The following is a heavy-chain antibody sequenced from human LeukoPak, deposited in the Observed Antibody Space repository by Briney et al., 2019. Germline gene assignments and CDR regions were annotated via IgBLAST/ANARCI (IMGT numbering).Heavy chain of an antibody. D-gene: IGHD4-17*01. CDR1: GFTFNNYG. J-gene: IGHJ4*02. V-gene: IGHV3-30*18. CDR2: ISYDGSNK. CDR3: AKDGDYGDYPSDGNYFDY. Sequence: PGGSLRLSCAASGFTFNNYGMHWVRQAPGKGLEWVAVISYDGSNKYYADSVKGRFTISRDNSKNTLYLQMNSLRAEDTAVYYCAKDGDYGDYPSDGNYFDYWGQGTLVTVSS.